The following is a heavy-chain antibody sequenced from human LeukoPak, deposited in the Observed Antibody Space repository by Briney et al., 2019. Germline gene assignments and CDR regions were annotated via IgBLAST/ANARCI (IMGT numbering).Heavy chain of an antibody. J-gene: IGHJ3*02. CDR3: ARILWFGELIYAFDI. V-gene: IGHV4-4*02. CDR2: IYHSGST. D-gene: IGHD3-10*01. CDR1: GGSISSSNW. Sequence: PSETLSLTCAVSGGSISSSNWWSWVRQPPGKGLEWIGEIYHSGSTNYNPSLKSRVTISVDKSKNQFSLKLSSVTAADTAVYYCARILWFGELIYAFDIWGQGTMVTVSS.